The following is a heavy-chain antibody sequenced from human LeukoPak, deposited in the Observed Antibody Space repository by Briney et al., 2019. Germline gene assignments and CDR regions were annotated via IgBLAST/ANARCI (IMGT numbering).Heavy chain of an antibody. CDR2: ISDDGVNN. CDR1: GFTFSNYA. V-gene: IGHV3-30-3*01. D-gene: IGHD1-26*01. Sequence: GGSLRLSCAASGFTFSNYAMHWVRQAPGKGLEWVAVISDDGVNNNYTDSVKGRFTISRDKSKNTLYLQMNSLRAEDTAVYYCAKVHYPPGELLWSYYFDYWGQGTLVTVSS. CDR3: AKVHYPPGELLWSYYFDY. J-gene: IGHJ4*02.